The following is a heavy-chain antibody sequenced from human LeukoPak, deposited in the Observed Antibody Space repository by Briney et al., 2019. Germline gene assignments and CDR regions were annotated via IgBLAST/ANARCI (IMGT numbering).Heavy chain of an antibody. CDR1: GFTFSSYS. J-gene: IGHJ4*02. CDR2: TSSSSSNI. V-gene: IGHV3-21*01. D-gene: IGHD6-19*01. CDR3: VRDRGYSSGWYYFDY. Sequence: GGSLRLSCAASGFTFSSYSMNWVRQAPGKGLEWVSSTSSSSSNIYDADSVKGRFTISRDNAKNSLYLQMNSLRAEDTAVYYCVRDRGYSSGWYYFDYWGQGALVTVSS.